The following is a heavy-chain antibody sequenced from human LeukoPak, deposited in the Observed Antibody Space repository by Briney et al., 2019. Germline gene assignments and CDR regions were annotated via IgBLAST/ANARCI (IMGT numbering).Heavy chain of an antibody. CDR1: GGSVSSGSYY. CDR3: ARGPPLGYSGRYRGPWFDP. Sequence: SETLSLTCTVSGGSVSSGSYYWSWIRQPPGKGLEWIGEINHSGSTNYNPSLKSRVTISVDTSKNQFSLKLSSVTAADTAVYYCARGPPLGYSGRYRGPWFDPWGQGTLVTVSS. D-gene: IGHD1-26*01. V-gene: IGHV4-39*07. J-gene: IGHJ5*02. CDR2: INHSGST.